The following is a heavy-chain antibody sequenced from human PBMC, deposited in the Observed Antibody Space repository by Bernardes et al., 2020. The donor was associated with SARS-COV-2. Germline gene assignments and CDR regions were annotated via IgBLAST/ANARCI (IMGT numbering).Heavy chain of an antibody. CDR2: INPIDTST. CDR1: GNTFTTYY. V-gene: IGHV1-2*04. D-gene: IGHD6-19*01. J-gene: IGHJ4*02. CDR3: ARAKRGWTGVAGY. Sequence: ASVKVSCKASGNTFTTYYTHWVRQAPGQGLEWMALINPIDTSTNYAQKFQGWVTMTRDTSISTSYMELRRLRSDDTAVYYCARAKRGWTGVAGYWGQGTLVAVSS.